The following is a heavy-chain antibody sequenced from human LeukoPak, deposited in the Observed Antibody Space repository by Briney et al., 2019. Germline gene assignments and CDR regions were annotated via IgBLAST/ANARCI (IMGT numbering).Heavy chain of an antibody. D-gene: IGHD3-16*01. CDR2: INPDGTQK. J-gene: IGHJ5*02. V-gene: IGHV3-7*01. CDR1: GFTFSLYW. CDR3: VRRMIRFWFDP. Sequence: GGSLRLSCAASGFTFSLYWMTWVRQSPGKGLEWVADINPDGTQKYSVDSLKGRFTISRDNAKNSLFLHLNSLRVDDTATYCVRRMIRFWFDPWGQGTRVTVSS.